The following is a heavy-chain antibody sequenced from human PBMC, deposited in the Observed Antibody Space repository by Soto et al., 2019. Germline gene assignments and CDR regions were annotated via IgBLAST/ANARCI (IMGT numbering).Heavy chain of an antibody. CDR3: ARTGERSGGFDS. CDR2: IFHIGNN. J-gene: IGHJ4*02. Sequence: QLQLQESGSGLVKPSQTLSLTCSVSGGSISSGAYSWNWIRQPPGKGLEWIGYIFHIGNNYYDPSRTNRATISIDTSKSQCSLKLSSVTAAGTAVYYCARTGERSGGFDSWGQGTLVTVS. V-gene: IGHV4-30-2*01. CDR1: GGSISSGAYS. D-gene: IGHD2-15*01.